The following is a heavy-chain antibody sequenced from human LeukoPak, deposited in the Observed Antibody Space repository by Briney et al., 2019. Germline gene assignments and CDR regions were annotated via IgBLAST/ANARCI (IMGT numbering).Heavy chain of an antibody. CDR2: ISHSGDT. CDR3: ARGEYTLLRGGIDV. J-gene: IGHJ6*02. V-gene: IGHV4-34*01. Sequence: SETLSLTCDVSGDSFRGYYWTWVRQSPGKGLEWIGHISHSGDTNYSPSLTSRVSISIDTSKNQFSLKLTSVTAADTAVYYCARGEYTLLRGGIDVWGQGTTVTVSS. CDR1: GDSFRGYY. D-gene: IGHD6-6*01.